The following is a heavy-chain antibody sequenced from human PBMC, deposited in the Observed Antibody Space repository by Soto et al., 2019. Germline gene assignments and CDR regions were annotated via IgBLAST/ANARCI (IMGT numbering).Heavy chain of an antibody. J-gene: IGHJ6*02. Sequence: QVQLVQSGAEVKKPGSSVKVSCKASGGTFSSYAISWVRQAPGQGLEWMGGIIPIFGTANYAQKFQGRVTITADESTSTAYMGLSSLRSEDTAVYYCARGVTTIPHYYYGMDVWGQGTTVTVSS. CDR1: GGTFSSYA. V-gene: IGHV1-69*12. CDR2: IIPIFGTA. D-gene: IGHD4-4*01. CDR3: ARGVTTIPHYYYGMDV.